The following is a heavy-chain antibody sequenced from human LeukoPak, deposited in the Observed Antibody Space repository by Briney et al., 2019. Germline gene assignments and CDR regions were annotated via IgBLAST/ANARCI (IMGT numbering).Heavy chain of an antibody. CDR2: IKVDGSDK. CDR1: GFIFNNYW. J-gene: IGHJ4*02. V-gene: IGHV3-7*01. Sequence: GGSLRLSCAASGFIFNNYWMSWVRQAPGKGLEWVANIKVDGSDKYYVDSVKGRFTISRDNAKKSLYLQMNSLRAEDTAVYYCAKDLPFRAVAPIGFDYWGQGTLVTVSS. CDR3: AKDLPFRAVAPIGFDY. D-gene: IGHD6-19*01.